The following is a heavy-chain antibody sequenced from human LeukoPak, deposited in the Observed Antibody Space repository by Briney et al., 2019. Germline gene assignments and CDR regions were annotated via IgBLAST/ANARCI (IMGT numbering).Heavy chain of an antibody. V-gene: IGHV3-53*04. J-gene: IGHJ6*02. CDR1: GFTFSSYA. Sequence: PGGSLRLSCAASGFTFSSYAMNWVRQAPGKGLEWVSVIYSGGSTYYADSVKGRFTISRHNSKNTLYLQMNSLRAEDTAVYYCARGSPLYYGKDVWGQGTTVTVPS. CDR3: ARGSPLYYGKDV. CDR2: IYSGGST.